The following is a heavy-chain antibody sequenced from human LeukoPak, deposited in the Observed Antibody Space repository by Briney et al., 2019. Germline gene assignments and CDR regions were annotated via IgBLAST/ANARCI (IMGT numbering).Heavy chain of an antibody. D-gene: IGHD5-12*01. Sequence: GRSLRLPCTASGFTFGDYAMSWVRQAPGKGLEWVGFIRSKAYGGTTEYAASVKGRFTISRDDSKSIAYLQMNSLKTEDTAVYYCTRDFFGSGYERTGFDYWGQGTLVTVSS. CDR2: IRSKAYGGTT. CDR1: GFTFGDYA. J-gene: IGHJ4*02. V-gene: IGHV3-49*04. CDR3: TRDFFGSGYERTGFDY.